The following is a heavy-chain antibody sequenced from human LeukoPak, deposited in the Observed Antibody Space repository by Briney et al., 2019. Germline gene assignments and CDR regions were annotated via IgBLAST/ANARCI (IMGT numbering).Heavy chain of an antibody. CDR3: VSRITGTVLDAFDI. CDR2: ICSTGSYT. D-gene: IGHD1-7*01. V-gene: IGHV3-11*06. Sequence: GGSLRLSCAASGFTFSDYYMSWIRQAPGKGLEWVSYICSTGSYTHYTDSVKGRFTISRDNAKNSLYLQMNSLRAEDTAVYYCVSRITGTVLDAFDIWGQGTMVTVSS. CDR1: GFTFSDYY. J-gene: IGHJ3*02.